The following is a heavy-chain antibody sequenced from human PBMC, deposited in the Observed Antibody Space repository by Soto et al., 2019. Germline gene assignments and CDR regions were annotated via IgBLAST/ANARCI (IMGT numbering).Heavy chain of an antibody. Sequence: EVQVLESGGGLVQPGGSLRLSCAASGFTFSSYAMTWVRQAPGKGLEWISSISDGGDGSYYADSVKGRFTLSRDNSKNTLSLQMNSLRAEDAAVYYCAKGGIGRGPGLEYWGQGTLVTVSS. J-gene: IGHJ4*02. CDR1: GFTFSSYA. CDR2: ISDGGDGS. V-gene: IGHV3-23*01. D-gene: IGHD2-21*01. CDR3: AKGGIGRGPGLEY.